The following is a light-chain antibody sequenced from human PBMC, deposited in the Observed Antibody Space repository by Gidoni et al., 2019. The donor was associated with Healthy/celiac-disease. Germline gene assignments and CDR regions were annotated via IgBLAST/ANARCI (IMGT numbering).Light chain of an antibody. CDR1: QSVSSN. J-gene: IGKJ1*01. V-gene: IGKV3-15*01. Sequence: EIVMTQSPATLSVSPGERATLSCRASQSVSSNLAWYQQKPGQAPRLLIYGASTGATGIPARFSGSGSGTEFTLTISSLQSEDFAVYYCQQYNSWPLTFGQGTKVEIK. CDR2: GAS. CDR3: QQYNSWPLT.